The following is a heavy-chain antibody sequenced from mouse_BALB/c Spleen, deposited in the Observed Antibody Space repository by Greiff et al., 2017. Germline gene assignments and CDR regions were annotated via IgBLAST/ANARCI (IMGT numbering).Heavy chain of an antibody. Sequence: EVQLQQSGPGLVKPSQSLSLTCSVTGYSITSGYYWNWIRQFPGNKLEWMGYISYDGSNNYNPSLKNRISITRDTSKNQFFLKLNSVTTEDTATYYCARDDYDYDGGKNAWFAYWGQGTLVTVSA. CDR1: GYSITSGYY. V-gene: IGHV3-6*02. CDR3: ARDDYDYDGGKNAWFAY. CDR2: ISYDGSN. D-gene: IGHD2-4*01. J-gene: IGHJ3*01.